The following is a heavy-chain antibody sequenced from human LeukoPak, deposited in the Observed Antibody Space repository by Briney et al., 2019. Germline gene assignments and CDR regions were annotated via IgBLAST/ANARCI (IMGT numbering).Heavy chain of an antibody. Sequence: GGSLRLSCAASGSTFSSYAMSWVRQAPGKGLEWVSVDSGSGSSTYYADSVKGRFTISRDNSKNTLHLQMNSLRAEDTAVYHCAKDRGTFGVVDYWGQGTLVTVSS. D-gene: IGHD3-3*01. J-gene: IGHJ4*02. CDR2: DSGSGSST. CDR3: AKDRGTFGVVDY. V-gene: IGHV3-23*01. CDR1: GSTFSSYA.